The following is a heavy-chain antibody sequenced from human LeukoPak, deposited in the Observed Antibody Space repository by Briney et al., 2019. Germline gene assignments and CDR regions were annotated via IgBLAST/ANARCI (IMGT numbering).Heavy chain of an antibody. CDR3: ATSSTVRGVYDY. V-gene: IGHV4-34*01. CDR1: GGSFSGYY. Sequence: SETLSLTCAVYGGSFSGYYWSWIRQTPGKGLEWIGEINHSGSTNYNPSLKSRVTISVDTSKNQFSLKLSSVTAADTAVYYCATSSTVRGVYDYWGQGTLVTVSS. CDR2: INHSGST. D-gene: IGHD3-10*01. J-gene: IGHJ4*02.